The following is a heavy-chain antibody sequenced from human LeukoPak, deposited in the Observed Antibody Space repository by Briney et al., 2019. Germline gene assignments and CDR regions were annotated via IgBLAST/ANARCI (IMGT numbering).Heavy chain of an antibody. V-gene: IGHV4-59*01. D-gene: IGHD3-3*01. J-gene: IGHJ5*02. CDR1: GGSISSYY. Sequence: PSETLSLTCTVSGGSISSYYWSWIRQPPGKGLEWIGYIYNYGSTNYNPSLKSQVTISVDTSKNQFSLKLSSVTAADTAVYYCARDASQDFWSGSAFDPWGQGTLVTVSS. CDR2: IYNYGST. CDR3: ARDASQDFWSGSAFDP.